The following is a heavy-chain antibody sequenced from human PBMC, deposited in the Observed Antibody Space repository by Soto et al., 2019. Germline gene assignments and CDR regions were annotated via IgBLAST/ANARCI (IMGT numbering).Heavy chain of an antibody. D-gene: IGHD3-10*01. CDR3: ARAVHTMIQGVRFRVDQ. Sequence: QVQLVQSGADVKNPGASVKVSCEASGYTFTAYYIHWVRQAPGQGLEWMGWINPNGGGTKYAQKFQGRVTMTRDTSINTAYMELTRLTSDDTAVYYCARAVHTMIQGVRFRVDQWGQGTLVTVSS. V-gene: IGHV1-2*02. CDR1: GYTFTAYY. J-gene: IGHJ4*02. CDR2: INPNGGGT.